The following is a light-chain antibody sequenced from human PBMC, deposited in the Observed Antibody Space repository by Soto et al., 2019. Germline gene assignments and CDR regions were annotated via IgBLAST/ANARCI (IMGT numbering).Light chain of an antibody. Sequence: QSVRTQPPSASGTPGQRVTISCSGSGSNIGSNTVNWYQQLPGTAPKLLIYTNDQRPSGVPDRFSGSRSGTSASLAISGLQFEDEADYHCSSWDDNLDAVVFGAGTKVTVL. V-gene: IGLV1-44*01. CDR1: GSNIGSNT. CDR3: SSWDDNLDAVV. J-gene: IGLJ1*01. CDR2: TND.